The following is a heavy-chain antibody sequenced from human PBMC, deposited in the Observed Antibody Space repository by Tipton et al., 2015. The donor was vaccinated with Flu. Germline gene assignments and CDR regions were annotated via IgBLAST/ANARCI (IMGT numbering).Heavy chain of an antibody. CDR2: INYSGTT. CDR3: ARGPSPYDSRAHRGGHFDN. D-gene: IGHD3-22*01. J-gene: IGHJ4*02. Sequence: GLVKPSETLSLTCAVSGASISGFYWSWIRQSPGKGLEWMAYINYSGTTNYNPSLKSRLTISVDTSKNQFSLRLNSVTAADTAVYYCARGPSPYDSRAHRGGHFDNWGQGTLVTVSS. CDR1: GASISGFY. V-gene: IGHV4-59*01.